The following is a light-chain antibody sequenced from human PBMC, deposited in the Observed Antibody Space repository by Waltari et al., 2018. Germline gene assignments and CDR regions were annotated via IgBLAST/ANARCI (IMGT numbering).Light chain of an antibody. V-gene: IGKV3-20*01. CDR3: QQYGSSLYT. CDR2: GAS. CDR1: QSVSNNY. Sequence: IVLTQSPGTLSLSPGDRATLSCRASQSVSNNYLAWYQQKPGQAPRLLIYGASSRATGIPGRFSGSGSGTDFTLTISRLEPEDFAVYYWQQYGSSLYTFGQGTKLEIK. J-gene: IGKJ2*01.